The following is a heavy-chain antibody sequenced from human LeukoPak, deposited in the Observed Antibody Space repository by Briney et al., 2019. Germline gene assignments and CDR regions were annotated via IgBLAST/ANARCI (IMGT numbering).Heavy chain of an antibody. D-gene: IGHD3-3*01. CDR3: ARGLWGYDFWSGYGQDAFDI. Sequence: GGSLRLSCAASGFTFSSYSMNWVRQAPGKGLEWVSSISSSSSYIYYADSVKGRFTISRDNSKNTLYLQMNSLRAEDAAVYYCARGLWGYDFWSGYGQDAFDIWGQGTMVTVSS. V-gene: IGHV3-21*01. CDR2: ISSSSSYI. J-gene: IGHJ3*02. CDR1: GFTFSSYS.